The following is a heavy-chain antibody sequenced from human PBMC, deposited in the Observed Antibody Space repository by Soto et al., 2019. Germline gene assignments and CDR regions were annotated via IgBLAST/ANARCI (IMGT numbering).Heavy chain of an antibody. CDR2: ISSSSSYI. Sequence: LRLSCAASGFTFSSYSMNWVRQAPGKGLEWVSSISSSSSYIYYADSVKGRFTISRDNAKNSLYLQMNSLRAEDTAVYYCARELNPGIVVVVAATFDYWGQGTLVTVSS. CDR3: ARELNPGIVVVVAATFDY. V-gene: IGHV3-21*01. J-gene: IGHJ4*02. CDR1: GFTFSSYS. D-gene: IGHD2-15*01.